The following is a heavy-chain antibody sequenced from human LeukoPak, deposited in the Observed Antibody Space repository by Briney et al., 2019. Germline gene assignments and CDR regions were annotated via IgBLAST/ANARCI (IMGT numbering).Heavy chain of an antibody. CDR3: ARPRYCSGGSCYSYYFDY. Sequence: ASVKVSCKASGYTFTGYYMHWVRQAPGQGLELVGWINPNSGGTNYAQKFQGRVTMTRDTSISTAYMELSRLRSDDTAVYYCARPRYCSGGSCYSYYFDYWGQGTLVTVSS. CDR2: INPNSGGT. J-gene: IGHJ4*02. CDR1: GYTFTGYY. V-gene: IGHV1-2*02. D-gene: IGHD2-15*01.